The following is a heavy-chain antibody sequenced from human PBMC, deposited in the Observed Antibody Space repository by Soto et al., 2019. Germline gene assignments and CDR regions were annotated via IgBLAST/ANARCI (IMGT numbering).Heavy chain of an antibody. CDR3: ARENSGYESDAFDI. J-gene: IGHJ3*02. Sequence: TLSLTCTVSGGSISSGGYYWSWIRQHPGKGLEWIGYIYYSGSTYYNPSLKSRVTISVDTSKNQFSLKLSSVTAADTAVYYCARENSGYESDAFDIWGQGTMVTVSS. CDR2: IYYSGST. CDR1: GGSISSGGYY. V-gene: IGHV4-31*03. D-gene: IGHD5-12*01.